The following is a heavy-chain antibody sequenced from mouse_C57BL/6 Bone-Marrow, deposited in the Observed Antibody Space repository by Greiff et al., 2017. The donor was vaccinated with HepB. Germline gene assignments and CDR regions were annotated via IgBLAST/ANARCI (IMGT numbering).Heavy chain of an antibody. CDR3: TRERSYYDYDGRGYYYAMDY. Sequence: EVQGVESGEGLVKPGGSLKLSCAASGFTFSSYAMSWVRQTPEKRLEWVAYISSGGDYIYYADTVKGRFTISSDNARNTLYLQMSSLKSEDTAMYYCTRERSYYDYDGRGYYYAMDYWGQGTSVTVSS. D-gene: IGHD2-4*01. CDR2: ISSGGDYI. V-gene: IGHV5-9-1*02. CDR1: GFTFSSYA. J-gene: IGHJ4*01.